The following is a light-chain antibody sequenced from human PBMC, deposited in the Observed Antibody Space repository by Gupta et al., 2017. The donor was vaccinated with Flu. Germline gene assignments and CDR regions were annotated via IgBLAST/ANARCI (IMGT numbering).Light chain of an antibody. V-gene: IGKV3-20*01. Sequence: GERATLSCRASQSVNSNYLAWYQQKPGQAPRLLIYSTSSRATGIPDRFSGSGSGTDFTLTISRLEPEDFAVYYCLQYGSSPLFGPGTKVDIK. CDR2: STS. CDR1: QSVNSNY. J-gene: IGKJ3*01. CDR3: LQYGSSPL.